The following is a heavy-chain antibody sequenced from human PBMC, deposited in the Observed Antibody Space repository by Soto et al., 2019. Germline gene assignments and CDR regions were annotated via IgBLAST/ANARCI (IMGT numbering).Heavy chain of an antibody. CDR3: ATLPQDIVGVPAAPTPYWYLYL. CDR2: VYYSGST. CDR1: GGSTSSSSYY. D-gene: IGHD2-2*01. V-gene: IGHV4-39*01. J-gene: IGHJ2*01. Sequence: QLQLQESGPGLVKPSETLSLTCIVSGGSTSSSSYYWGWIRQPPGKGLEWIGNVYYSGSTSYNPPLNSLVTTSVDPSKNQFSPKLSAVPAADTAVYDCATLPQDIVGVPAAPTPYWYLYLWGRGNLVTVSS.